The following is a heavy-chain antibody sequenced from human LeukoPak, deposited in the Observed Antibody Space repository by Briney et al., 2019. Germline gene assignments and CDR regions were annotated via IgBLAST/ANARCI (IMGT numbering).Heavy chain of an antibody. CDR3: ARDGDCGGDCYPDY. D-gene: IGHD2-21*02. CDR2: INPRGGSR. Sequence: ASLNVSRKASGYTFTSHYMHWPSNTPAQTLARMRIINPRGGSRSYAHEYQVSVTMARDTATSTVYMELSSLRSEDTAVYYCARDGDCGGDCYPDYWGQGTLVTVSS. J-gene: IGHJ4*02. CDR1: GYTFTSHY. V-gene: IGHV1-46*01.